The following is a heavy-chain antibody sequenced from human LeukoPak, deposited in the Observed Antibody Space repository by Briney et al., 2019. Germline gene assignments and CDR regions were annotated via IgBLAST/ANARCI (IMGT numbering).Heavy chain of an antibody. Sequence: GGSLRLSCAASGFTFSSYAMSWVRQAPGKGLEWVSAISGSGGSTYYADSVKGRFTISRDNSKNTLYLQMNSLRAEDTAVYYWAKDGYDSRGLLVLFDYGGQGPLVTVSS. CDR2: ISGSGGST. J-gene: IGHJ4*02. D-gene: IGHD3-22*01. CDR3: AKDGYDSRGLLVLFDY. V-gene: IGHV3-23*01. CDR1: GFTFSSYA.